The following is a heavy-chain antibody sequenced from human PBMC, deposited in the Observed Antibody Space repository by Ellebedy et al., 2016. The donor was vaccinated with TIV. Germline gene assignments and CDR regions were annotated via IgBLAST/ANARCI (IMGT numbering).Heavy chain of an antibody. CDR1: GFSLSNARMG. J-gene: IGHJ6*02. CDR3: ARMETVTTTVWVYYYGMDV. V-gene: IGHV2-26*01. Sequence: SGPTLVKPTATLTLTCTVSGFSLSNARMGVSWIRQPPGKALEWLAHIFSNDEKSYSTSLKSRLTISKDTSKSQVVLTMTNMDPVDTATYYCARMETVTTTVWVYYYGMDVWGQGTTVTVSS. D-gene: IGHD4-17*01. CDR2: IFSNDEK.